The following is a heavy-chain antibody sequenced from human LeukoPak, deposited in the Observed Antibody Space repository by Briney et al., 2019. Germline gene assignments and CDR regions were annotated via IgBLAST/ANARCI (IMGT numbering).Heavy chain of an antibody. J-gene: IGHJ4*02. Sequence: PSETLSLTCTVSGGSISSYYWSWIRQPPGKGLEWIGYIYYSGSTNYNPSLKSRVTISVDTSKNQLSLKLSSVTAADTAVYYCASSYSSSWELDYWGQGTLVTVSS. CDR1: GGSISSYY. D-gene: IGHD6-13*01. CDR2: IYYSGST. CDR3: ASSYSSSWELDY. V-gene: IGHV4-59*08.